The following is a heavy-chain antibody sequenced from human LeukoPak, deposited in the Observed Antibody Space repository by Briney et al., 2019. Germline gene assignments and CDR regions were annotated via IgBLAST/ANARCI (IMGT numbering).Heavy chain of an antibody. D-gene: IGHD1-1*01. V-gene: IGHV3-30*18. J-gene: IGHJ4*02. CDR3: AKDGRVLAPTPPYFIDY. Sequence: GGSLRLSCAASEFTFSSYGMHWVRQAPGKGLEWGAVISYDGSKKYYADSVRGRFSISGDNSKNTLYLQMNSLRGEDTAVYYCAKDGRVLAPTPPYFIDYWGQGTLVTVSS. CDR1: EFTFSSYG. CDR2: ISYDGSKK.